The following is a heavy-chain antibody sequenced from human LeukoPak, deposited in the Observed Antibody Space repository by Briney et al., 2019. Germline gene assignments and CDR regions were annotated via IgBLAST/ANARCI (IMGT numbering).Heavy chain of an antibody. CDR3: ATGVTYKSGWYGFDY. CDR2: IYNSGST. V-gene: IGHV4-61*02. CDR1: GDSISSDSYY. D-gene: IGHD6-19*01. Sequence: SETLSLTCTVSGDSISSDSYYWNWIRQPTGKGLEWIGRIYNSGSTKHNPSLRSRVTISVDTSKNQFSLKLTSVTAADTAVYYCATGVTYKSGWYGFDYWGQGTLVTVSS. J-gene: IGHJ4*02.